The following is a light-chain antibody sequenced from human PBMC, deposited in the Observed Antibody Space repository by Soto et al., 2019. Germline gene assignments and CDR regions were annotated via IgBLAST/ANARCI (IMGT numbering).Light chain of an antibody. CDR2: WAS. V-gene: IGKV4-1*01. Sequence: DIVMTQSPDSLALSLGERATINCKSSQSVLYSSNNKNCLAWYQQKPGQPPKLLIYWASTRESGVPDRFSGSGSGTDFTLTISSLQAEDVAVYYCQQYYSTPPWTFGQGTKVEIK. CDR1: QSVLYSSNNKNC. J-gene: IGKJ1*01. CDR3: QQYYSTPPWT.